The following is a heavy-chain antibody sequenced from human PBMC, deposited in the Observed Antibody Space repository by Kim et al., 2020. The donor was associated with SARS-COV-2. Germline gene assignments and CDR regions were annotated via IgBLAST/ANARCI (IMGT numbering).Heavy chain of an antibody. Sequence: ASVKVSCKASGYTFTGYYMHWVRQAPGQGLEWMGWINPNSGGTNYAQKFQRRVTMTRDTSISTAYMELSRLRSDDTAVYYCARTLTGGEDGMDVWGQGTTVTVSS. CDR1: GYTFTGYY. CDR3: ARTLTGGEDGMDV. CDR2: INPNSGGT. J-gene: IGHJ6*02. V-gene: IGHV1-2*02. D-gene: IGHD3-9*01.